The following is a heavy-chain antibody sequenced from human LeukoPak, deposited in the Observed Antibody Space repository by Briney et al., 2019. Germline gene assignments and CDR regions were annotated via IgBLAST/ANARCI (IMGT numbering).Heavy chain of an antibody. J-gene: IGHJ3*02. CDR2: IRYDGSNK. CDR1: GFTFSSYG. D-gene: IGHD2-2*02. CDR3: ASLIVVFPAAIPGGGHDAFNI. V-gene: IGHV3-30*02. Sequence: PGGSLRLSCAASGFTFSSYGMHWVRQAPGKGLEWVAFIRYDGSNKYYADSVKGRFTISRDNSKNTLYLQMNSLRAEDTAVYYCASLIVVFPAAIPGGGHDAFNIGAKGKRVTVSS.